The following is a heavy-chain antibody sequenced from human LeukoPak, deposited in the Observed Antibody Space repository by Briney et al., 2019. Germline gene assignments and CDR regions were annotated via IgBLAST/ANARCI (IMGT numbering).Heavy chain of an antibody. CDR3: ASSGSGSYIFDY. CDR1: GFTFSSYS. J-gene: IGHJ4*02. V-gene: IGHV3-21*01. D-gene: IGHD3-10*01. CDR2: ISSSSSYI. Sequence: GGSLRLSCAASGFTFSSYSMNWVRQAPGKGLEWVSSISSSSSYIYYADSVKGRFTISRDNAKNSLYLQMNSLRAEDTAVYYCASSGSGSYIFDYWGQGTLVTVSS.